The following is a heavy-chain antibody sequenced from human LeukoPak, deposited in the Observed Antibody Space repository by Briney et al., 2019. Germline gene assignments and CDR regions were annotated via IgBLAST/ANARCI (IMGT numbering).Heavy chain of an antibody. CDR1: EFTFGDYW. J-gene: IGHJ4*02. CDR2: VNLDGSEK. V-gene: IGHV3-7*04. CDR3: ARGQFQLS. Sequence: GGSLRLSCAASEFTFGDYWMTWVRQAPGKGLEWVANVNLDGSEKYYVDSVKGRFTISRDNAKDSLYLQMNSLRAEDTAVYYCARGQFQLSWGQGALVTVSS. D-gene: IGHD1-1*01.